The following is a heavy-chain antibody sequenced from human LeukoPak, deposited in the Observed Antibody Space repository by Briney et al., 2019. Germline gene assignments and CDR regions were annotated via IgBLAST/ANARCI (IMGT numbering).Heavy chain of an antibody. J-gene: IGHJ3*02. CDR3: ARGPHYYDKSVAFDI. CDR1: GFTFSSYW. D-gene: IGHD3-22*01. CDR2: INSDGSST. V-gene: IGHV3-74*01. Sequence: PGGSLRLSCAASGFTFSSYWMHWVRQAPGKGLLWVSRINSDGSSTSYADSVKGRFTISRDNAKNTLYLQMNSLRAEDTAVYYCARGPHYYDKSVAFDIWGQGTMVTASS.